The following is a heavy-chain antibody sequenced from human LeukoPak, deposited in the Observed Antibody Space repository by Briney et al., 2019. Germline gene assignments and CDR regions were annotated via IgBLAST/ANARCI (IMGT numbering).Heavy chain of an antibody. D-gene: IGHD3-22*01. V-gene: IGHV4-4*02. J-gene: IGHJ4*02. CDR3: ARGIGDSSGYYYSGFDY. CDR2: IYHSGST. Sequence: SETLSLTCAVSGGSISSSNWWSWVRQPPGKGLEWIGEIYHSGSTNYNPSLQSRVTISVDTSKNQFSLKLSSVTAADTAVYYCARGIGDSSGYYYSGFDYWGQGTLVTVSS. CDR1: GGSISSSNW.